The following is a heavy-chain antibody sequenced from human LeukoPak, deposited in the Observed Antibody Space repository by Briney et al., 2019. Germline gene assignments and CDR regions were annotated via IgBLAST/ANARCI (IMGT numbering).Heavy chain of an antibody. Sequence: GASVKVSCKASGYTFTSYGISWVRQAPGQGLEWMGWISAYNGNTNYAQKLQGRVTMTTDTSTSTAYMELRSLRSEDTAVYYCARMDHEGSHYYYYYMDVWGKGTTVTVSS. CDR3: ARMDHEGSHYYYYYMDV. D-gene: IGHD1-14*01. J-gene: IGHJ6*03. V-gene: IGHV1-18*01. CDR2: ISAYNGNT. CDR1: GYTFTSYG.